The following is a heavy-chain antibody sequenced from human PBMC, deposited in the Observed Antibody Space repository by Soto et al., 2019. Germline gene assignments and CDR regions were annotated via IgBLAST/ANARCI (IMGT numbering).Heavy chain of an antibody. D-gene: IGHD3-10*01. CDR3: ARDRGYYYYYGMDV. CDR1: CGSFSGYY. J-gene: IGHJ6*02. CDR2: INHSGST. Sequence: SETLSLTCAVYCGSFSGYYWSWIRQPPGKGLEWIGEINHSGSTNYNPSLKSRVTISVDTSKNQFSLKLSSVTAADTAVYYCARDRGYYYYYGMDVWGQGTTVTVSS. V-gene: IGHV4-34*01.